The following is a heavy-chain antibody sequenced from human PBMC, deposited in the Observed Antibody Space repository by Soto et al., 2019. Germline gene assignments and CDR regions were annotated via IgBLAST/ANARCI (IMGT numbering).Heavy chain of an antibody. Sequence: EVELVESGGGLVKPGGSLTLSCAASGFSFKNAWMNCVRQAPGKGLEWVGRIKNKNDGGTTDYAAFVKGRFTISRDASENTLYLHMNGLKTEDTGVYFCTCLWFGAIYTYWGQGSLVTVSS. CDR2: IKNKNDGGTT. V-gene: IGHV3-15*07. D-gene: IGHD3-10*01. J-gene: IGHJ4*01. CDR3: TCLWFGAIYTY. CDR1: GFSFKNAW.